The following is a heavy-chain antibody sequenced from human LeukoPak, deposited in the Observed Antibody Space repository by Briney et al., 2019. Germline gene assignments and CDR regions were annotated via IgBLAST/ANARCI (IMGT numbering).Heavy chain of an antibody. V-gene: IGHV3-11*01. CDR1: GFTFSDYY. D-gene: IGHD6-6*01. Sequence: GGSLRLSCAASGFTFSDYYMSWIRQAPGKGLGWVSLISSTSPRAISYGDSVKGRFTTSRDDAKDSLFLQMNNLRVEDTVMYYCAGHARGSYLVYWGQGILVTVSS. J-gene: IGHJ4*02. CDR2: ISSTSPRAI. CDR3: AGHARGSYLVY.